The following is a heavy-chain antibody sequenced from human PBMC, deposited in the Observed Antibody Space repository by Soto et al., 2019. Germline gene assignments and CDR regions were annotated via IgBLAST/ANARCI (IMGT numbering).Heavy chain of an antibody. CDR1: GYSFTSYW. V-gene: IGHV5-51*01. J-gene: IGHJ3*02. D-gene: IGHD2-8*01. CDR2: IYPGDSDT. CDR3: ARSHCTNGVCYRSNDAFDI. Sequence: GESLKISCKGSGYSFTSYWIGWVRQMPGKGLEWMGIIYPGDSDTRYSPSFQGQVTISADKSISTAYLQWSSLKASDTAMYYCARSHCTNGVCYRSNDAFDIWGQGTMVTVSS.